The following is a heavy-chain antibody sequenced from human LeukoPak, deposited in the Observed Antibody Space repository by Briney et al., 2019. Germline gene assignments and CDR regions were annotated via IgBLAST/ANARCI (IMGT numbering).Heavy chain of an antibody. CDR1: GGSFSGYY. D-gene: IGHD1-26*01. J-gene: IGHJ4*02. CDR2: IYYSGST. V-gene: IGHV4-59*01. Sequence: PSETLSLTCAVYGGSFSGYYWSWIRQPPGKGLEWIGYIYYSGSTNYNPSLKSRVTISVDTSKNQFSLKLSSVTAADTAVYYCARRYSGSSGGPEGSYYFDYWGQGTLVTVSS. CDR3: ARRYSGSSGGPEGSYYFDY.